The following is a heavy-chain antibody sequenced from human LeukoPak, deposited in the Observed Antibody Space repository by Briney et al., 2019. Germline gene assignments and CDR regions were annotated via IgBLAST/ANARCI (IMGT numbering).Heavy chain of an antibody. V-gene: IGHV3-23*01. CDR2: ITDNGGTS. J-gene: IGHJ4*02. CDR1: GFTFSSYG. D-gene: IGHD5-12*01. Sequence: GGSLRLSCSASGFTFSSYGMSWVRQPPGRGLEWVSTITDNGGTSYHPDSVKGRFTISRDSSKNMLYLQMNSVRVEDTALYYCAKLIPYSGWPYDYWGQGTLVTVSS. CDR3: AKLIPYSGWPYDY.